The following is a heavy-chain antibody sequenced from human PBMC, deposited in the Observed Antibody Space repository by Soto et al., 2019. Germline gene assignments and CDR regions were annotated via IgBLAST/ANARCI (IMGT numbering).Heavy chain of an antibody. D-gene: IGHD5-18*01. CDR1: GFTVSSNY. J-gene: IGHJ6*02. CDR3: AGEWIQLRYGMDV. Sequence: GGSLRLSCAASGFTVSSNYMTWVRQAPGKGLKWVAVIWYDGSNKYYADSVKGRFTISRDNSKNTLYLQMNSLRAEDTAVYYCAGEWIQLRYGMDVWGQGTTVTVSS. CDR2: IWYDGSNK. V-gene: IGHV3-33*08.